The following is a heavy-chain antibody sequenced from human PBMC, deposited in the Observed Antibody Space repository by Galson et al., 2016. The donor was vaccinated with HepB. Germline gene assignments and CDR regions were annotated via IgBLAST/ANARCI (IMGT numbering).Heavy chain of an antibody. CDR3: VHAYHKYCSRTTCDTIFDS. D-gene: IGHD2-2*02. CDR1: GFSLSTSAVG. V-gene: IGHV2-5*01. J-gene: IGHJ4*02. CDR2: IYWNNDK. Sequence: PALVKPTQTLTLTCTFPGFSLSTSAVGVGWIRHPPGKALEWLALIYWNNDKLYSPYMKSQLTITKDTTTNKVFLIMTNMDPVDTATYHCVHAYHKYCSRTTCDTIFDSWGQGTLVTVSS.